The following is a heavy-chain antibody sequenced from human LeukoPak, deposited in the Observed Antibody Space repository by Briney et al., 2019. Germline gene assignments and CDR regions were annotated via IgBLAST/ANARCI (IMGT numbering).Heavy chain of an antibody. CDR2: INHSGST. D-gene: IGHD2-2*01. CDR3: ARGYCTTTDCCCNWFDP. V-gene: IGHV4-34*01. CDR1: GGSFSGYY. Sequence: SETLSLTCAVYGGSFSGYYWSWIRQSPGKGLEWIGEINHSGSTNYNPSLKSRVTISVETSKNQFSLKLSSVTAADTAVYSCARGYCTTTDCCCNWFDPWGQGTLVTVSS. J-gene: IGHJ5*02.